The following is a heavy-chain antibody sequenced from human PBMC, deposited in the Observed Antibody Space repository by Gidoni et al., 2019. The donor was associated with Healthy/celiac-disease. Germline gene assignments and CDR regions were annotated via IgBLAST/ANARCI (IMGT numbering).Heavy chain of an antibody. V-gene: IGHV4-39*01. J-gene: IGHJ4*02. D-gene: IGHD6-19*01. CDR1: GGSRSSSSYY. CDR3: ARHSRQGIEVAVGY. Sequence: QLQLQVSGPGLVKPSETLSLTCTVSGGSRSSSSYYWGWIRQPPGEGLEWIGSIHYSESTSYHPTLKSRVTISVDTSQPQLSLKLGSVTAADTAVYYCARHSRQGIEVAVGYWGQGTLVTVSS. CDR2: IHYSEST.